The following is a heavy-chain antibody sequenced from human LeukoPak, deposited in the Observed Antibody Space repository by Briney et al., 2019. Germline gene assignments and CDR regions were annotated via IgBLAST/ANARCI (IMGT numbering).Heavy chain of an antibody. CDR3: ANRGHYYDSSGYYYVSYFDY. J-gene: IGHJ4*02. Sequence: GGSLRLSCAASGFTFSSYSMNWVRQAPGKGLEWVSSISSSSTFIYYADSVKGRFTISRDNAKNSLYLQMNSLRVEETAVYYCANRGHYYDSSGYYYVSYFDYWGQGTLVTVSS. V-gene: IGHV3-21*01. CDR1: GFTFSSYS. CDR2: ISSSSTFI. D-gene: IGHD3-22*01.